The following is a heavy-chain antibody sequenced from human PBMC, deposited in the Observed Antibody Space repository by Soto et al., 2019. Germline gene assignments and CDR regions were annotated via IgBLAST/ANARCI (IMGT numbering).Heavy chain of an antibody. CDR1: GFTFTNYW. CDR3: ARDWYNFALGRARGGHWYFDL. J-gene: IGHJ2*01. CDR2: IHYDGSNT. D-gene: IGHD3-10*01. V-gene: IGHV3-74*01. Sequence: HPGGSLRLSCAASGFTFTNYWMHWVRQAPGKGLVWVSRIHYDGSNTRYADSVNGRFTISRDNAKNTLYLHLTSLEVDDTAVYYCARDWYNFALGRARGGHWYFDLWGRGTLVTVSS.